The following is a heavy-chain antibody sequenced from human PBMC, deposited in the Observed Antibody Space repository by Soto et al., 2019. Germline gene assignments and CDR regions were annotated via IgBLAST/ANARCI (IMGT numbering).Heavy chain of an antibody. J-gene: IGHJ6*02. Sequence: QVQLVQSGAEVKKPGSSVKVSCKASGGTFSSYTISWVRQAPGQGLEWMGSVIPILGIANYAQEFQGRVTITADKPRHTDYMGRSSLRSEDTAVYYCAGGGVGYYFFGREVWGQGSTVTVSS. CDR3: AGGGVGYYFFGREV. CDR1: GGTFSSYT. CDR2: VIPILGIA. V-gene: IGHV1-69*02. D-gene: IGHD3-22*01.